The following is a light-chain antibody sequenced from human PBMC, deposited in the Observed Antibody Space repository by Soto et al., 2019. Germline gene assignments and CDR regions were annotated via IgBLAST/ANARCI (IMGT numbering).Light chain of an antibody. CDR2: AND. Sequence: QSVLTQPPSVSGAPGQWLTISCAGTSCNIGADFDVPWYQQLPGTAPKLLIYANDDRPSGVPDRFSGSTSGTSASLAITGLQAEDEDDYYCQSYYNGLHAYVFGGGTKVTVL. CDR1: SCNIGADFD. CDR3: QSYYNGLHAYV. V-gene: IGLV1-40*01. J-gene: IGLJ2*01.